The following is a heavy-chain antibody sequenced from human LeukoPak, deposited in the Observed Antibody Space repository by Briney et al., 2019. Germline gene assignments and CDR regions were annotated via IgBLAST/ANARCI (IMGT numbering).Heavy chain of an antibody. CDR2: INPNSGGT. CDR1: GYTFSDYY. D-gene: IGHD1-26*01. Sequence: GASVKVSCKASGYTFSDYYIHSVRQAPGQGLEWVGWINPNSGGTDSAQKLQGRVTMTRDTSISATYMELRTLTSDDTAVYYCARGTRGSYSSIHDWGQGTLVTVSS. CDR3: ARGTRGSYSSIHD. V-gene: IGHV1-2*02. J-gene: IGHJ4*02.